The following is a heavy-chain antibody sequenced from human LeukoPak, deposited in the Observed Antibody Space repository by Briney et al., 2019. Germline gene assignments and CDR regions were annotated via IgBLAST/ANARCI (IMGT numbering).Heavy chain of an antibody. CDR1: GYTFTGYY. CDR2: SNPNSGGT. V-gene: IGHV1-2*06. D-gene: IGHD3-22*01. CDR3: ARDWDYYDSSGYSY. Sequence: GASVKVSCKASGYTFTGYYMHWVRQAPGQGLEWMGRSNPNSGGTNYAQKFQGRVTMTRDTSIRTAYMELSRLRSDGTAVYYCARDWDYYDSSGYSYWGQGTLVTVSS. J-gene: IGHJ4*02.